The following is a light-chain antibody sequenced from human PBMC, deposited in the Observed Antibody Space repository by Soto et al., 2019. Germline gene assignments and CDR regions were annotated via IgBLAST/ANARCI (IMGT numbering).Light chain of an antibody. CDR3: QQYDNWLPT. V-gene: IGKV3-15*01. J-gene: IGKJ5*01. CDR1: QSVSSSY. CDR2: GAS. Sequence: EFVLTQSPGTLSLSPGERATLSCRASQSVSSSYLAWYQQKPGQAPRLLIYGASTRATGVPARVSGSGSGTEFTLTISSLQSEDFAVYYCQQYDNWLPTFGQGTRLEIK.